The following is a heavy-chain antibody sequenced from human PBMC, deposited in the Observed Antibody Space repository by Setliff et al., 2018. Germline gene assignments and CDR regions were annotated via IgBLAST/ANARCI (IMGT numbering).Heavy chain of an antibody. CDR2: ISAYNGNI. V-gene: IGHV1-18*01. CDR1: GYTFTSYG. Sequence: ASVKVSCKASGYTFTSYGVSWVRQAPGQGLEWMGWISAYNGNINYAQKFQGRVTMTTDTYTSTANMELGSLRSDDTAVYYCVRAPPTVVIPPGGAFFDPWGQGTLVTVSS. J-gene: IGHJ5*02. CDR3: VRAPPTVVIPPGGAFFDP. D-gene: IGHD2-2*01.